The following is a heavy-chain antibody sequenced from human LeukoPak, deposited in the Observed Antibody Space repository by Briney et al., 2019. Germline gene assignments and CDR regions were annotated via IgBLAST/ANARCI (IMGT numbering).Heavy chain of an antibody. J-gene: IGHJ3*02. CDR1: GFTFSSFN. D-gene: IGHD4-23*01. Sequence: GGSLRLSCEASGFTFSSFNMHWVRQAPGKGLEWVTFIWDDGNDKHYADSVKGRFTISRDNSKNTLYLQMNSLRAEDTALYYCAKDIMTTVVTPGSAFDIWGQGTMVTVSS. CDR2: IWDDGNDK. CDR3: AKDIMTTVVTPGSAFDI. V-gene: IGHV3-30*02.